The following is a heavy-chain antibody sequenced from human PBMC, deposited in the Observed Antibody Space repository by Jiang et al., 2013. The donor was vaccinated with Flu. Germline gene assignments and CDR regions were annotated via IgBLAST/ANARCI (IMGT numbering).Heavy chain of an antibody. CDR3: ARRGYTAGWYGLEY. D-gene: IGHD6-19*01. CDR2: IYPGDSDA. Sequence: GAEVKKPGESLKISCKGSGYSFTSYWIGWVRQMPGKGLEWMGIIYPGDSDARYSPSFQGQVTISADKSFSTAYLQWTSLKASDTAIYFCARRGYTAGWYGLEYWGQGTLVTVSS. CDR1: GYSFTSYW. V-gene: IGHV5-51*03. J-gene: IGHJ4*02.